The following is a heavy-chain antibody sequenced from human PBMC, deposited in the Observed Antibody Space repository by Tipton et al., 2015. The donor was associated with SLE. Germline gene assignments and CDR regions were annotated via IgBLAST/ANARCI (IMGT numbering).Heavy chain of an antibody. CDR3: ARGVLGGSYPY. CDR1: GGSMSGYY. CDR2: IFSDGDA. J-gene: IGHJ4*02. D-gene: IGHD1-26*01. V-gene: IGHV4-59*12. Sequence: TLSLTCTVSGGSMSGYYWSWVRQPPGRGLEWIAYIFSDGDARFAPSLKSRVSISVDTSKNQFSLTLRSVTAADTTVYYCARGVLGGSYPYWGQGTLVTVSS.